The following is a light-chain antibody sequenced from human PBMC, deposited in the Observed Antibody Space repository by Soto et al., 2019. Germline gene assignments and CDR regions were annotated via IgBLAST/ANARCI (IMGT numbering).Light chain of an antibody. V-gene: IGKV3-15*01. CDR2: RAS. Sequence: EIVMTQSPATLSVSPGERATLSCRASQSVSTNLAWYQQKPGQAPSLLIYRASTRATGIPARFSGSGSGTEFTLIISRLQSEDYAVYYCQQSNNWPLTFGGGTKVDI. CDR3: QQSNNWPLT. J-gene: IGKJ4*01. CDR1: QSVSTN.